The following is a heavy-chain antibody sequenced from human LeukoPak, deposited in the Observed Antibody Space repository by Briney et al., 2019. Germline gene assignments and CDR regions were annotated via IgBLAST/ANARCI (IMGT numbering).Heavy chain of an antibody. CDR3: ARGRRAGTTSYYYYYYMDV. Sequence: ASVKVSCKASGYTFTSYGISWVRQAPGQGLEWMGWISAYNGNTNYAQKLQGRVTMTTDTSTSTAYMELRSLRSDDTAVYYCARGRRAGTTSYYYYYYMDVWGKGTTVTISS. CDR1: GYTFTSYG. CDR2: ISAYNGNT. V-gene: IGHV1-18*01. D-gene: IGHD1-7*01. J-gene: IGHJ6*03.